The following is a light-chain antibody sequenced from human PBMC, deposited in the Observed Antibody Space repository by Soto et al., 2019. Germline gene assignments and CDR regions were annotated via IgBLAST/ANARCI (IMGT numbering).Light chain of an antibody. CDR2: DAS. CDR1: HSFTKY. Sequence: DIQMTQSPSTLSGSVGDRVTITCRASHSFTKYLAWYQLRPGKAPKLLIYDASSLESGVPSRFSGTGSGTEFTLPISSLQPDEFATYDCQQYNSYYTFGQGTRLEI. CDR3: QQYNSYYT. V-gene: IGKV1-5*01. J-gene: IGKJ5*01.